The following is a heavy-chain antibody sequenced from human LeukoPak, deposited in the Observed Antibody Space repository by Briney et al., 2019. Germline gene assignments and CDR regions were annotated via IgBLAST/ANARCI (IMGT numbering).Heavy chain of an antibody. D-gene: IGHD4-17*01. Sequence: GGSLRLSCAASGFTFSSYGMHWVRQPPGKGLEWVGFVSYDGSKKFYADFVKGRFTISRDNSKNTLYLQMNSLRAEDTAVYYCARHLSGDDIWGQGTMVTVSP. V-gene: IGHV3-30*03. CDR3: ARHLSGDDI. CDR1: GFTFSSYG. CDR2: VSYDGSKK. J-gene: IGHJ3*02.